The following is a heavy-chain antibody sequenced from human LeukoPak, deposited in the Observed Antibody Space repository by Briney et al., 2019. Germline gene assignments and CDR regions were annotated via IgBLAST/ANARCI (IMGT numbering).Heavy chain of an antibody. Sequence: GGSLRLSCATSGFSFRNYWMSWVRQAPGKGLEWVASINQDDSAIFYLDSVRGRFTISRDNSKNTLYLQMNSLRAEDTAVYYCAKDFYDRRTVYAFDIWGQGTMVTVSS. J-gene: IGHJ3*02. CDR1: GFSFRNYW. CDR3: AKDFYDRRTVYAFDI. V-gene: IGHV3-7*03. D-gene: IGHD3-22*01. CDR2: INQDDSAI.